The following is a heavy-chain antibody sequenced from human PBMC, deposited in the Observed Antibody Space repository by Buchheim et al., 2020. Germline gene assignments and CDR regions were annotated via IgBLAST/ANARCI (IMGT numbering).Heavy chain of an antibody. J-gene: IGHJ2*01. CDR3: ARGATVSSPWYFDL. CDR2: IYYSGST. Sequence: QVQLQESGPGLVRPSETLSLTCTVSGGSISYYYWSWIRQPPGTGLEWIGYIYYSGSTNYDSSLKSRVTMSLDTPKNQFSLELSSVTAADTAVYYCARGATVSSPWYFDLWGRGTL. D-gene: IGHD4-11*01. V-gene: IGHV4-59*01. CDR1: GGSISYYY.